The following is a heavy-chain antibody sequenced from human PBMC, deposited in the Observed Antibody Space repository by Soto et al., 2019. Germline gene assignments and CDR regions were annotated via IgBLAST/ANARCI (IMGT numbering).Heavy chain of an antibody. Sequence: PSETLSLTCAVYGGSFSGYYWSWIRQPPGKGLEWIGEINHSGSTNYNPSLKSRVTISVDTSKNQFSLKLSSVTAADTAVYYCARYEEDNWFDPWGQGTLVTVSS. D-gene: IGHD3-16*01. J-gene: IGHJ5*02. CDR2: INHSGST. CDR3: ARYEEDNWFDP. V-gene: IGHV4-34*01. CDR1: GGSFSGYY.